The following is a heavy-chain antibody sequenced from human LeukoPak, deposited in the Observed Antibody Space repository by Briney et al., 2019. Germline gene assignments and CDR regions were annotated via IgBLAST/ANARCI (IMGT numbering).Heavy chain of an antibody. J-gene: IGHJ4*02. Sequence: GGSLRLSCAASGFTFSSYAMSWVRQAPGKGLEWVSAISGSGGSTYYADSVKGRFTISRDNPKNTLYLQMNSLRAEDTAVYYCAKDLSSVMFRGVTDYWGKGTLVTVSS. CDR1: GFTFSSYA. V-gene: IGHV3-23*01. CDR2: ISGSGGST. D-gene: IGHD3-10*01. CDR3: AKDLSSVMFRGVTDY.